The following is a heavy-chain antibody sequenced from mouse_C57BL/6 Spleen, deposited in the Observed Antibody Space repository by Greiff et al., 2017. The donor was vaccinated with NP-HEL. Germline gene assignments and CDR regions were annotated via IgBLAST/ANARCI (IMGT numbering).Heavy chain of an antibody. CDR1: GYTFTSYW. D-gene: IGHD2-4*01. V-gene: IGHV1-72*01. J-gene: IGHJ4*01. CDR2: IDPNRGGT. CDR3: ARGGDYDDYAMDY. Sequence: QVQLQQPGAELVKPGASVKLSCKASGYTFTSYWMHWVKQRPGRGLEWIGRIDPNRGGTKYNEKFKSKATLTVDKPASTAYMQLSSLTSEDSAVYYCARGGDYDDYAMDYWGQGTSVTVSS.